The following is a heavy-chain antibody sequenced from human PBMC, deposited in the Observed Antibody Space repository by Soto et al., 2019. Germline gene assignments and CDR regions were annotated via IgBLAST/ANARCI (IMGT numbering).Heavy chain of an antibody. CDR2: ISFSGST. CDR3: AKDRGQYCSGGNCYSGEWFDP. CDR1: GGSITSGGYY. J-gene: IGHJ5*02. Sequence: QVQLQESGPGLVKPSQTLSLTCTVSGGSITSGGYYWNWIRQHPGEGLEWIGYISFSGSTYYNPSLKSRVTISVDPSHNQFSLKVTSVTAADTAVYYCAKDRGQYCSGGNCYSGEWFDPWGQGTPVTVSS. V-gene: IGHV4-31*03. D-gene: IGHD2-15*01.